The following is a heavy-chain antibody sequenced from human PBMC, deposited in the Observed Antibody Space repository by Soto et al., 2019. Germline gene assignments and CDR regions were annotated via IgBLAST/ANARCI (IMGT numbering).Heavy chain of an antibody. CDR1: GYNFTAFW. CDR2: IDPSDSYT. Sequence: GESLKISCKASGYNFTAFWIHWVRQMPGKGLEWLGKIDPSDSYTNYSPSFEGHVTISTDNSITTAYLQWSSLRASDTALYFCARGHKSWFDSWAQGTMVTVSS. V-gene: IGHV5-10-1*01. J-gene: IGHJ5*01. CDR3: ARGHKSWFDS.